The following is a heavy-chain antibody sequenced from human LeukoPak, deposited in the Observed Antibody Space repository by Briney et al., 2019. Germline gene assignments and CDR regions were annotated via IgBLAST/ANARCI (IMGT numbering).Heavy chain of an antibody. Sequence: KPSETLSLTCAVSGYSISSGYYWDWIRQPPGKGLEWIGSIYHSGSTYYNPSLKSRVTISVDTSKNQFSLKLSSVTAADTAVYYCARVTPKTMVRGVIYWFDPWGQGTLVTVSS. V-gene: IGHV4-38-2*01. CDR3: ARVTPKTMVRGVIYWFDP. CDR1: GYSISSGYY. D-gene: IGHD3-10*01. J-gene: IGHJ5*02. CDR2: IYHSGST.